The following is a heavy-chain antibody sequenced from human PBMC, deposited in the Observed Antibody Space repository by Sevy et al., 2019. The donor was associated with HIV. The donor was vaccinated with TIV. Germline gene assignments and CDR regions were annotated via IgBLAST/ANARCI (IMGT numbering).Heavy chain of an antibody. V-gene: IGHV3-11*01. D-gene: IGHD6-13*01. J-gene: IGHJ6*02. CDR3: ARDVYGSSWSYYYYGMDV. CDR1: GFTFSDYY. CDR2: ISSSGSTM. Sequence: GGSLRLSCAASGFTFSDYYMSWIRQAPGKGLEWVSYISSSGSTMYYADSVKGRFTISRDNAKNSLYLQMNSLRAEDTAVYYCARDVYGSSWSYYYYGMDVWGQGTTVTVSS.